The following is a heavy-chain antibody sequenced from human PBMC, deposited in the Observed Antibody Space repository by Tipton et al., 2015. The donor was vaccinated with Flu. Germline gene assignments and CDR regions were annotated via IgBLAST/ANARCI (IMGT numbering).Heavy chain of an antibody. Sequence: TLSLTCTVSGYSISSGYYWGWIRQPPGKGLEWIGSIYHSGSTYYNPSLKSRVTISVDTSKNQFSLKLSSVTAADTAAYYCARETPYCSSTSCYLRSSTGFDYWGQGTLVTVSS. V-gene: IGHV4-38-2*02. D-gene: IGHD2-2*01. CDR3: ARETPYCSSTSCYLRSSTGFDY. CDR2: IYHSGST. J-gene: IGHJ4*02. CDR1: GYSISSGYY.